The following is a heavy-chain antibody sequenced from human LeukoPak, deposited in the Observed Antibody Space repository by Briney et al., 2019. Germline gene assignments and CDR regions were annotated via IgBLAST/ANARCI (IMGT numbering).Heavy chain of an antibody. CDR2: INHSGST. CDR1: GGSFSGYY. Sequence: PSETLSLTCAVYGGSFSGYYCSWIRQPPGKGLEWIGEINHSGSTNYNPSLKSRVTISVDTSKNQFSLKLSSVTAADTAVYYCAWTVVVASLFDYWGQGTLVTVSS. CDR3: AWTVVVASLFDY. V-gene: IGHV4-34*01. D-gene: IGHD2-15*01. J-gene: IGHJ4*02.